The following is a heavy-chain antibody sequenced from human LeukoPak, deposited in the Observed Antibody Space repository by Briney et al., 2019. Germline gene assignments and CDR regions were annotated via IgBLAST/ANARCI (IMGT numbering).Heavy chain of an antibody. CDR1: GYTFTDYY. J-gene: IGHJ4*02. V-gene: IGHV1-2*02. D-gene: IGHD1-1*01. CDR3: ARDSAIGRLAF. Sequence: ASVKVSCKPSGYTFTDYYLHWVRQAPGQGLEWMGWIDPNTGRTNFAEKFQGRVTMTRDTSVSTAYMDLSRLGSDDTAVYYCARDSAIGRLAFWGQGTLVTVSS. CDR2: IDPNTGRT.